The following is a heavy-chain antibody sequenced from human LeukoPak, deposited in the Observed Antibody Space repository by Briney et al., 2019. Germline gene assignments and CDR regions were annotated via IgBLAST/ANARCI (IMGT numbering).Heavy chain of an antibody. V-gene: IGHV3-30*18. D-gene: IGHD4-17*01. CDR3: AKGPHPDDDYGDYSGYYYGMDV. Sequence: GRSLRLSCAASGFTFSSYGMHWVRQAPGKGLEWVAVISYDGSNKYYADSVKGRFTISRDNSKNTLYLQMNSLRAEDTAVYYCAKGPHPDDDYGDYSGYYYGMDVWGQGTTVTVSS. J-gene: IGHJ6*02. CDR2: ISYDGSNK. CDR1: GFTFSSYG.